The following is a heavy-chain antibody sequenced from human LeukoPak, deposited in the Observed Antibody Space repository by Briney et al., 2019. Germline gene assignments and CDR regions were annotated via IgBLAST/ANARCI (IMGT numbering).Heavy chain of an antibody. V-gene: IGHV4-39*01. J-gene: IGHJ4*02. Sequence: SSETLSLTCTVSGVSISSSNSYWGWIRQPPGKGLEWIGSIYYTGNTYYNASLKSRVTISIDTSKNQISLRLTSVTATDTAVYYCARSTSTRYFDYWGQGTLVTVSS. CDR2: IYYTGNT. CDR3: ARSTSTRYFDY. CDR1: GVSISSSNSY. D-gene: IGHD5/OR15-5a*01.